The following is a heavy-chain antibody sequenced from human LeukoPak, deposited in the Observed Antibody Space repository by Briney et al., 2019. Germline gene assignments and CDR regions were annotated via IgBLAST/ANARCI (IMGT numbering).Heavy chain of an antibody. D-gene: IGHD3-10*01. J-gene: IGHJ4*02. CDR1: GFTFSSYG. CDR3: AREGYYGSGSPPSLYFDY. CDR2: ISYDGSNK. V-gene: IGHV3-30*03. Sequence: HPGRSLRLSCAASGFTFSSYGMHWVRQAPGKGLEWVAVISYDGSNKYYADSVKGRFTISRDNSRSTLYLQMNSLRPEDTAIYYCAREGYYGSGSPPSLYFDYWGQGTLVTVSS.